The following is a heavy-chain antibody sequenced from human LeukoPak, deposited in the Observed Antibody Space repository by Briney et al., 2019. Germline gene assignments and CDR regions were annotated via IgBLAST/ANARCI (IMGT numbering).Heavy chain of an antibody. CDR3: AKDSAGIYDILTGPKTNYFDY. CDR1: GFTFDDYA. J-gene: IGHJ4*02. Sequence: GGSLRLSCAASGFTFDDYAMHWVRQAPGKGLEWVSGISWNSGSIGYADSVKGRFTISRDNAKNSLYLQMNSLRAEDMALYYCAKDSAGIYDILTGPKTNYFDYWGQGTLVTVSS. V-gene: IGHV3-9*03. D-gene: IGHD3-9*01. CDR2: ISWNSGSI.